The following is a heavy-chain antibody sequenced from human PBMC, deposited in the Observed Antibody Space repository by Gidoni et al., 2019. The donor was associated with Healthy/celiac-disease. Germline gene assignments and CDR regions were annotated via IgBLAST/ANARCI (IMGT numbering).Heavy chain of an antibody. D-gene: IGHD1-26*01. Sequence: EVQLAESGGGVVKPGGSLRRACAAAGRRVRSYRMNWVRQAPGKGLEWVSSISSSSSYISYADSVTGRFTISRDNAKNSLYLQMNSLRAEDTAVYYCASISGSYYSGSWFDPWGQGTLVTVSS. J-gene: IGHJ5*02. CDR3: ASISGSYYSGSWFDP. V-gene: IGHV3-21*01. CDR2: ISSSSSYI. CDR1: GRRVRSYR.